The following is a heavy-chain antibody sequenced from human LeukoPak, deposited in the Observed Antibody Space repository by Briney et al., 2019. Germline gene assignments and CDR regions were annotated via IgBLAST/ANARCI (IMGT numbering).Heavy chain of an antibody. CDR3: ARERNCSGGSCSDAFDI. CDR2: INPNSGGT. J-gene: IGHJ3*02. D-gene: IGHD2-15*01. Sequence: ASVKVSCKASGYTFTGYYMHWVRQAPGQGLEWMGWINPNSGGTNYAQKFQGRVTITRDTSISTAYMELTRLRSDDTAVYYCARERNCSGGSCSDAFDIWGQGTMVTVSS. CDR1: GYTFTGYY. V-gene: IGHV1-2*02.